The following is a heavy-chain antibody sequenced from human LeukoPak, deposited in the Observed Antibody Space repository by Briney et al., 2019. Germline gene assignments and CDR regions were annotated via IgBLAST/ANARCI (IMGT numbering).Heavy chain of an antibody. V-gene: IGHV3-11*06. CDR1: GFTFSDYY. CDR2: ITSSSSYT. D-gene: IGHD5-12*01. J-gene: IGHJ2*01. CDR3: ARGPVDRVATITWYFDL. Sequence: SGGSLRLSCAASGFTFSDYYMSWLRQAPGKGREGVSYITSSSSYTNYAESVKGRFTISRDNAKTSLYLQMNSLRAGDTAVYYCARGPVDRVATITWYFDLWGRGTLVTVSS.